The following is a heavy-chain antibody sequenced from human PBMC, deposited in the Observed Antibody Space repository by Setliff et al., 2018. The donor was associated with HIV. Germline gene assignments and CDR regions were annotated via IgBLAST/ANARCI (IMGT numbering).Heavy chain of an antibody. V-gene: IGHV4-39*01. CDR2: IYYSGST. CDR1: GGSISSNNYY. CDR3: ARQGLVLVPASIDWRLPPSPIDY. J-gene: IGHJ4*02. Sequence: TLSLTCTVSGGSISSNNYYWGWIRQPPGKGLEWIASIYYSGSTYYNPSLKSRITISVDTSKNQISLRLSSVTAADTAVYYCARQGLVLVPASIDWRLPPSPIDYWGQGALVTVSS. D-gene: IGHD2-2*01.